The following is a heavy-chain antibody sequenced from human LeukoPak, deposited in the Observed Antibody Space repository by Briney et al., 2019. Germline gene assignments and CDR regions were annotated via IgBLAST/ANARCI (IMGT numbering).Heavy chain of an antibody. CDR3: ARGELVIVPAVSYYFYYMDV. CDR1: GGSFCGYY. CDR2: INQSGST. J-gene: IGHJ6*03. D-gene: IGHD2-2*01. V-gene: IGHV4-34*01. Sequence: PSETLSLTCAVYGGSFCGYYWSWIREPPGKGLEWIGEINQSGSTNYNPSLKSRVTISVDTSKNPFSLKLGSLTAADTAVYYCARGELVIVPAVSYYFYYMDVWGRGTTVTVSS.